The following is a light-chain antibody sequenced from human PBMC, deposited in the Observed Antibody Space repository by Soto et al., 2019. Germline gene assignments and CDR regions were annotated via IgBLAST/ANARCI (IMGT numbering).Light chain of an antibody. Sequence: EIVMTQSPVTLSVSPGERVTLSCRASQSVSSNLAWYQQKPGQAPSLLIYGAFTRATGIPARFSGTGSGTEFTPTISSLQSEDFALYYCQQYNDWPLTFVQGTKVDIK. J-gene: IGKJ1*01. CDR3: QQYNDWPLT. CDR1: QSVSSN. CDR2: GAF. V-gene: IGKV3-15*01.